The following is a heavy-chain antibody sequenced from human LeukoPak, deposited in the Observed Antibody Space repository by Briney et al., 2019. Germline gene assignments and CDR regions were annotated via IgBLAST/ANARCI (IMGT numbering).Heavy chain of an antibody. CDR3: ARHSNWNGGVDWFAP. V-gene: IGHV4-59*08. D-gene: IGHD1-20*01. Sequence: SETLSLTCTVSGVSNYWSWIRQPPGKGLEWIAYIHYTGSPNYNPSLKSRVTISIHTSKNQFSLKLNSVTAADTAVYYCARHSNWNGGVDWFAPWGQGTQVTVSS. CDR1: GVSNY. CDR2: IHYTGSP. J-gene: IGHJ5*02.